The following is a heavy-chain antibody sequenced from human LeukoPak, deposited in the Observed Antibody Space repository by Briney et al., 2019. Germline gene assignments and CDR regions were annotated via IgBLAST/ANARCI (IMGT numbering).Heavy chain of an antibody. Sequence: GGSLRLSCAASGFTFSSYAMHWVRQAPGKGLEWVAVISYDGSNKYYADSVKGRFTISRDNSKNTLYLQMNSLRAEDTAVYYCARQYRPLDYWGQGTLVTVSS. CDR1: GFTFSSYA. CDR2: ISYDGSNK. D-gene: IGHD1-14*01. V-gene: IGHV3-30*04. CDR3: ARQYRPLDY. J-gene: IGHJ4*02.